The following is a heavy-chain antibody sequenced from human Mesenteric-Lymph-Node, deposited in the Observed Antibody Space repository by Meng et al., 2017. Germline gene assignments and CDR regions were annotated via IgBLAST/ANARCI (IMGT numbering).Heavy chain of an antibody. CDR1: EYTFTSYD. D-gene: IGHD3-10*01. V-gene: IGHV1-8*01. CDR2: MNPKSGNT. CDR3: ARGRKGPGSGFLDY. J-gene: IGHJ4*02. Sequence: QWELVQSGGELKKPGASVKVSCEASEYTFTSYDINWVRQAAGQGLEWMGWMNPKSGNTGYAQIFQGRVTMTRNTSTNTAYMELSSLRSDDTAVYYCARGRKGPGSGFLDYWGQGTLVTVSS.